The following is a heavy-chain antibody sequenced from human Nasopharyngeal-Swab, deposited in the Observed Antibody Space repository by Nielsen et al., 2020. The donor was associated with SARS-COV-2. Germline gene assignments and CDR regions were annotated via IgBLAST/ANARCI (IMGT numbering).Heavy chain of an antibody. J-gene: IGHJ4*02. Sequence: ESLKISCTVSGGSVSSDIYSWSWIRQPPGKGLEWIGYVVYSGRTNYNPSLKSRVTISVDTSKDQFSLKLNSVTAADTAVYYCARILTIFGVVASYYFDYWGQGTLVTVSS. CDR1: GGSVSSDIYS. V-gene: IGHV4-61*01. D-gene: IGHD3-3*01. CDR2: VVYSGRT. CDR3: ARILTIFGVVASYYFDY.